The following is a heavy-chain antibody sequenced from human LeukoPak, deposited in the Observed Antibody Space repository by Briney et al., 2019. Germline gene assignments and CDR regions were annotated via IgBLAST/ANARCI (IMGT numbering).Heavy chain of an antibody. J-gene: IGHJ6*03. Sequence: KPSETLSLTCTVSGGSISSNYWSWIRQPPGKGLEWIGYIYYSGSTNYNPSLKSRVTISVDTSKNQFSLKLSSVTAADTAVYYCARDTSYYDFWRGAVYYYMDVWGKGTTVTVSS. CDR2: IYYSGST. V-gene: IGHV4-59*01. CDR1: GGSISSNY. CDR3: ARDTSYYDFWRGAVYYYMDV. D-gene: IGHD3-3*01.